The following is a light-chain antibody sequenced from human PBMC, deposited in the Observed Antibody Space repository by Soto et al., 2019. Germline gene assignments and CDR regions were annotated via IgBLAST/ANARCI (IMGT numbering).Light chain of an antibody. J-gene: IGKJ1*01. CDR2: GAS. CDR1: QGISSS. CDR3: QQSYSTPQTT. Sequence: AIRSTQSPSSLSSSTRDIVTVPCRSSQGISSSLAWYQQEPGKAPKLLIYGASTLQSGVPSRFSGSGSGTDFTLTISSLQSEDFATYYCQQSYSTPQTTFGQGTKVDI. V-gene: IGKV1-8*01.